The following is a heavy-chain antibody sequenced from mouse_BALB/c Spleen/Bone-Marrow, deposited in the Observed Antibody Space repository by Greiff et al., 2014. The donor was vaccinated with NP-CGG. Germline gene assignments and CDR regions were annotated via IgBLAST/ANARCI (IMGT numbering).Heavy chain of an antibody. CDR2: INPSSNYT. D-gene: IGHD6-2*01. CDR1: GYTFTSYT. V-gene: IGHV1-4*01. J-gene: IGHJ2*01. Sequence: QQSGAELARPGASVKMSCKASGYTFTSYTMHWVKQRPGQGLEWIGFINPSSNYTNYNQKFKDKATLTADKSSSTAYMQLSSLTSEDSAVYYCARVLRWSLDYWGQGTTLTVSS. CDR3: ARVLRWSLDY.